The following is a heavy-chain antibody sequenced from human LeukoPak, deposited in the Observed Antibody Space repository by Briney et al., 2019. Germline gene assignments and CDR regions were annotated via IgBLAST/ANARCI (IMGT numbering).Heavy chain of an antibody. Sequence: SQTLSLTCTVSGDSISSGDYYWSWIRQPPGKGLEWIGYIYYSGTTYYNPSLKSRVTISVDTSKNQFSLKLSSVTATDTAVYYCASLTTVTQGYFDSWGQGTLVTVSS. CDR1: GDSISSGDYY. CDR2: IYYSGTT. CDR3: ASLTTVTQGYFDS. J-gene: IGHJ4*02. V-gene: IGHV4-30-4*01. D-gene: IGHD4-17*01.